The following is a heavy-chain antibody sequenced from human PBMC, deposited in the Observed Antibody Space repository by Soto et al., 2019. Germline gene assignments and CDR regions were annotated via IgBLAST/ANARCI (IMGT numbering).Heavy chain of an antibody. CDR2: IIPIFGTA. CDR1: GGTFNSYA. D-gene: IGHD3-22*01. Sequence: QVQLVQSGAEVKKPGSSVKVSCKASGGTFNSYAISWVRQAPGQGLEWMGGIIPIFGTANYAQKFQGRDTITADESTCTAYMELSSLRSEDTAVCYCARGDSMIVELAGMDVWGQGTTVTVSS. V-gene: IGHV1-69*12. J-gene: IGHJ6*02. CDR3: ARGDSMIVELAGMDV.